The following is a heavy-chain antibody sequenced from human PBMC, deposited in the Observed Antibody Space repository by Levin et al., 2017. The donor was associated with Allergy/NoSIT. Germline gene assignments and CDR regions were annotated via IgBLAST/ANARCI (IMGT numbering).Heavy chain of an antibody. D-gene: IGHD1-1*01. J-gene: IGHJ4*02. Sequence: EASVKVSCKASGFSFSSFSMTWVRQAPGKGLEWVSTISGTGRSTYYADSVKGRFTISRDNPKDTLYLQVKTLRDEDTAIYYCAKGGEGRRGFDSWGQGTLVTVSS. CDR3: AKGGEGRRGFDS. CDR1: GFSFSSFS. V-gene: IGHV3-23*01. CDR2: ISGTGRST.